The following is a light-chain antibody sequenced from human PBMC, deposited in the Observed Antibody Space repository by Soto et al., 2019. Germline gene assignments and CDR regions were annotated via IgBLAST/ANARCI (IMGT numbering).Light chain of an antibody. CDR2: GAS. CDR1: QSVSNY. V-gene: IGKV3-15*01. CDR3: QQYNIWPRT. Sequence: VITTSPPSLHVSPGDRATRPCRASQSVSNYLAWYQQKPGQAPRLLIYGASNRATGIPARFSGSGSGTEFTLTISSLQSEDFAVYYCQQYNIWPRTFGQGTNVDIK. J-gene: IGKJ1*01.